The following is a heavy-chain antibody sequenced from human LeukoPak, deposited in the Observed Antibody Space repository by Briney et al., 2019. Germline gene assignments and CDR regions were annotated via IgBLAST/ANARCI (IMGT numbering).Heavy chain of an antibody. V-gene: IGHV3-30*02. CDR3: AKAPSVADAFDI. CDR1: GFTFSSYG. J-gene: IGHJ3*02. CDR2: IRYDGSNK. D-gene: IGHD6-19*01. Sequence: GGSLRLSCAASGFTFSSYGMHWVRQAPGKGLEWVAFIRYDGSNKYYADSVKGRSTISRDNSKNTLYLQMNSLRAEDTAVYYCAKAPSVADAFDIWGQGTMVTVSS.